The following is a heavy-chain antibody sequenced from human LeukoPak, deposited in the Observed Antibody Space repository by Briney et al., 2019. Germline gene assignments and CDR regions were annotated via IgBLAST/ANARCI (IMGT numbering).Heavy chain of an antibody. V-gene: IGHV3-30-3*01. CDR2: ISYDGSNE. CDR1: GFTFSSSA. J-gene: IGHJ5*02. Sequence: PGRSLRLSCAASGFTFSSSAMHWVRQAPGKGLEWVAFISYDGSNEYYADSVKGRFTISRDNSKNTLFLQMNSLRAEDTAVYYCARDGLRFCSGGSCYYLAHWGQGTLVTVSS. D-gene: IGHD2-15*01. CDR3: ARDGLRFCSGGSCYYLAH.